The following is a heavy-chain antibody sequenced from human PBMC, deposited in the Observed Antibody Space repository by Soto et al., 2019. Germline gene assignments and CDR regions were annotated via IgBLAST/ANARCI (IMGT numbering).Heavy chain of an antibody. CDR3: ARESGGATATLDYYYFYMDV. V-gene: IGHV1-2*04. CDR1: GDTFTDYY. D-gene: IGHD5-12*01. Sequence: VQLVQSGAEVKKPGASVKVSCKASGDTFTDYYMHWVRQAPGQGLEWMGWINPNSGVTKYAQKFRGWVTMTRDPSIRTVYMELSRLKSDDTAVYYCARESGGATATLDYYYFYMDVWGKGTTVTVSS. J-gene: IGHJ6*03. CDR2: INPNSGVT.